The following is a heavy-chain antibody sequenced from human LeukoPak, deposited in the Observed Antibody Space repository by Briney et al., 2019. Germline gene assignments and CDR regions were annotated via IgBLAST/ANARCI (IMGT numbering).Heavy chain of an antibody. Sequence: PSETLSLTCTVSGGSISSGGYYWSWIRQPPGKGLEWIGYIYHSGSTYYNPSLKSRVTISVDKSKNQFSLKLSSVTAADTAVYYCAAYYYDSSGYYSGIDYWGQGTLVTVSS. D-gene: IGHD3-22*01. J-gene: IGHJ4*02. CDR3: AAYYYDSSGYYSGIDY. CDR2: IYHSGST. CDR1: GGSISSGGYY. V-gene: IGHV4-30-2*01.